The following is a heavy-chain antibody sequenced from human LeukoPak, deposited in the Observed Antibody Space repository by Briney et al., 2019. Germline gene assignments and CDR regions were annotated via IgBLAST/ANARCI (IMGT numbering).Heavy chain of an antibody. Sequence: GGSLRLSCVASGLTFSSYAMSWVRQAPGKGLEWVSAITGTGHITYYADSVKGRFTISRDNSKNTLYLQMNSLRAEDTALYYCARDRLGAMLFFDSWGQGTLVTVSS. CDR3: ARDRLGAMLFFDS. J-gene: IGHJ4*02. D-gene: IGHD3-16*01. V-gene: IGHV3-23*01. CDR2: ITGTGHIT. CDR1: GLTFSSYA.